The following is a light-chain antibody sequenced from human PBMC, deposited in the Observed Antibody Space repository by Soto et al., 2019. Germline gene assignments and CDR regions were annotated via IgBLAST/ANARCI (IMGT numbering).Light chain of an antibody. Sequence: QSVLTQPPSASGTPGQRVSISCSGGSSNLGSNPVNWYLHLPGTASKLLIYSNNQRPPGVPDRFSGSKSGTSASLAISGLQSEDEADYFCSACYDSIYGPVFGGGTKLTVL. CDR2: SNN. CDR3: SACYDSIYGPV. CDR1: SSNLGSNP. J-gene: IGLJ2*01. V-gene: IGLV1-44*01.